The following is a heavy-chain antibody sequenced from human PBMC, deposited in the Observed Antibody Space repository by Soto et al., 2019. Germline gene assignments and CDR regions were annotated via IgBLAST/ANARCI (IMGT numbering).Heavy chain of an antibody. J-gene: IGHJ6*03. Sequence: SETLSLTCTVSGGSISSYYWSXIRQPXXXGLEWIGYIYYRGSTNYNPSLKSRVTISVATSKNQFSLKLSSVTAADTAVYYCARINTVTDDSGYYYYMDVWGKGTTVTVSS. CDR3: ARINTVTDDSGYYYYMDV. D-gene: IGHD4-4*01. CDR1: GGSISSYY. V-gene: IGHV4-59*01. CDR2: IYYRGST.